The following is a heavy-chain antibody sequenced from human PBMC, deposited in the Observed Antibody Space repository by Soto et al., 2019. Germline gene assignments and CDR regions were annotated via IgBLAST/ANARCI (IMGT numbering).Heavy chain of an antibody. J-gene: IGHJ3*02. CDR2: VNDSGGT. Sequence: QVYLQESGPGLVKSSETLSLTCSISDVSITNFFWSWIRQPPGKGLEWLGYVNDSGGTSRNPAVKSRVTITVDTSKKQFSLSLTSLTAADTAVYYCARGGWEPDAFDMWGQGTTVVVSS. CDR1: DVSITNFF. V-gene: IGHV4-59*08. CDR3: ARGGWEPDAFDM. D-gene: IGHD1-26*01.